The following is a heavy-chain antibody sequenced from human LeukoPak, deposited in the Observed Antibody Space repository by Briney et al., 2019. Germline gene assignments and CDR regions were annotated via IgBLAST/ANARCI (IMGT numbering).Heavy chain of an antibody. V-gene: IGHV1-46*01. CDR3: ARDRAGDSSGYYRSLRYFDL. CDR2: INPSGDST. Sequence: ASVKVSCKASGYTFTIYYMHWVRQAPGQGLEWMGIINPSGDSTSYAQKFQGRVTMTRDTSTSTVYMELSSLRSEDTAVYYCARDRAGDSSGYYRSLRYFDLWGRGTLVTVSS. J-gene: IGHJ2*01. CDR1: GYTFTIYY. D-gene: IGHD3-22*01.